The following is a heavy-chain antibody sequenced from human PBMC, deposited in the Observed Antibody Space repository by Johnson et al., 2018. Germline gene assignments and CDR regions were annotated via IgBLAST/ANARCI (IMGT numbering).Heavy chain of an antibody. J-gene: IGHJ6*02. D-gene: IGHD3-10*01. CDR2: ISYDGSNK. CDR3: AREGDGGFLVVPMDV. CDR1: GFTFSSYG. Sequence: QVQLVQSGGGVVQPGRSLRLSCAASGFTFSSYGMHWVRQAPGTGLEWVAVISYDGSNKYYADSVKGRFTISRDNSKNTLYLQMNSLRAEDTAVYYCAREGDGGFLVVPMDVWGQGTTVTVSS. V-gene: IGHV3-30*03.